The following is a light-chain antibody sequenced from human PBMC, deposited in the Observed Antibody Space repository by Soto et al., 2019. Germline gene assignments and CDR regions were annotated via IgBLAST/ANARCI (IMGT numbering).Light chain of an antibody. CDR3: SSYTTSSTLE. V-gene: IGLV2-14*03. Sequence: QSALTQPASVSGSPGQSITISCTGTSSDVGGYNYVSWYQQHPGEAPKLIIYDVSNRPSGVSNRFSGSKSGNTASLTISGLQAEDEADYYCSSYTTSSTLEFGGGTKVTVL. CDR2: DVS. CDR1: SSDVGGYNY. J-gene: IGLJ2*01.